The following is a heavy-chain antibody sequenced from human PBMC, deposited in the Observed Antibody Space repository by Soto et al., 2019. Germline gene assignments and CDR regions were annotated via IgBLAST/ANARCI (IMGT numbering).Heavy chain of an antibody. J-gene: IGHJ4*02. CDR1: GFTFSSHA. CDR2: ISYDGSNK. CDR3: ARTYYDFWSGYH. V-gene: IGHV3-30-3*01. Sequence: GGSLRLSCAASGFTFSSHAMHWARQAPGKGLEWVAVISYDGSNKYYADSVKGRFTISRDNSKNTLYLQMNSLRAEDTAVYYCARTYYDFWSGYHWGQGTLVTVSS. D-gene: IGHD3-3*01.